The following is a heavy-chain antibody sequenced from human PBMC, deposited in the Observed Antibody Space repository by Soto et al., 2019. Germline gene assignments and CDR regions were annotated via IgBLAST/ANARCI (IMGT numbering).Heavy chain of an antibody. J-gene: IGHJ4*02. Sequence: QVQLVESGGGVAQAGRSLRLSCAASGFTFSDYAMHWVRQAPGKGLEWVAVISYDGSHRYYADSVKGRFTISRDNSKNTLYLQGNSLRAEDTAVYYCATSDSSSWPYFGYWGQGTLVTVSS. CDR3: ATSDSSSWPYFGY. CDR2: ISYDGSHR. D-gene: IGHD6-13*01. CDR1: GFTFSDYA. V-gene: IGHV3-30-3*01.